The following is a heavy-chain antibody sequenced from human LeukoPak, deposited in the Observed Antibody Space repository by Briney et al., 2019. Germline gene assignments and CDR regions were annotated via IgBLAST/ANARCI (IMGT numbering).Heavy chain of an antibody. Sequence: GASVKVSCKASGGTFSSYAISLVRQAPGQGLEWMGRIIPIFGTANYAQKFQGRVTITTDESTSTAYMELSSLRSEDTAVYYCAIVAAAGAFDYWGQGTLVTVSS. D-gene: IGHD6-13*01. CDR2: IIPIFGTA. J-gene: IGHJ4*02. CDR1: GGTFSSYA. V-gene: IGHV1-69*05. CDR3: AIVAAAGAFDY.